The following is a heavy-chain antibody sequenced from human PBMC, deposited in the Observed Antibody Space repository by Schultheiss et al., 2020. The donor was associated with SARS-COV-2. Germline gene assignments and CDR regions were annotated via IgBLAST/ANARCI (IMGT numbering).Heavy chain of an antibody. CDR2: IKQDGSEK. CDR3: AREAIGRFDY. V-gene: IGHV3-7*01. Sequence: GESLKISCAASGFTFSSYSMNWVRQAPGKGLEWVANIKQDGSEKYYVDSVKGRFTISRDNAKNSLYLQMNSLRAEDTAVYYCAREAIGRFDYWGQGTLVTVSS. CDR1: GFTFSSYS. J-gene: IGHJ4*02. D-gene: IGHD2-2*02.